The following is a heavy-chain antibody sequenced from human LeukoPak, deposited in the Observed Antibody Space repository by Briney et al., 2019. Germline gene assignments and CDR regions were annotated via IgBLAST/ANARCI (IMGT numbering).Heavy chain of an antibody. CDR3: TTYYDFWSGYCEYFQH. CDR1: GFTFSSYE. J-gene: IGHJ1*01. D-gene: IGHD3-3*01. V-gene: IGHV3-15*01. Sequence: GGSLRLSCAASGFTFSSYEMNWVRQAPGKGLEWVGRIKSKTDGGTTDYAAPVKGRFTISRDDSKNTLYLQMNSLKTEDTAVYYCTTYYDFWSGYCEYFQHWGQGTLVTVSS. CDR2: IKSKTDGGTT.